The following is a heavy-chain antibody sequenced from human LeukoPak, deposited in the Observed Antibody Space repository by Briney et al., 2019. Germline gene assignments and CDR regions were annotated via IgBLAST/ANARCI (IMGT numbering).Heavy chain of an antibody. CDR1: GFTFGDYA. D-gene: IGHD2-21*02. V-gene: IGHV3-49*03. CDR2: IRSKAYGGTT. J-gene: IGHJ4*02. Sequence: GGSLRLSCTASGFTFGDYAMSWFRQAPGKGLEWVGFIRSKAYGGTTEYAAAVKGRFTISRDDSKSNGYLQMNSLKTEDTAVYYCTRGIDVVVTAINDYWGQGTLVTVSS. CDR3: TRGIDVVVTAINDY.